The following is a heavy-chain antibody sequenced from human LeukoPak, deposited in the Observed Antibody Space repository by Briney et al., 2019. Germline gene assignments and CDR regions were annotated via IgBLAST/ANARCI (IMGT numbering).Heavy chain of an antibody. J-gene: IGHJ6*02. D-gene: IGHD6-13*01. CDR1: GYTFTSYY. CDR2: INPSGGST. CDR3: ARSGAAAINYYYYGMDV. Sequence: ASVTVSCKASGYTFTSYYMHWVRQAPGQGLEWMGIINPSGGSTSYAQKFQGRVTMTRDTSTSTVYMELSSLRSEDTAVYYCARSGAAAINYYYYGMDVWGQGTTVTVSS. V-gene: IGHV1-46*01.